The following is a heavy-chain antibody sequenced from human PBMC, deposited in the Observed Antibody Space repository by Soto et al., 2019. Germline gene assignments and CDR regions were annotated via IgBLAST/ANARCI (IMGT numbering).Heavy chain of an antibody. CDR3: ARELGYCSSTSCYGAYYYYYGMDV. D-gene: IGHD2-2*01. Sequence: EVQLVESGGGLVQPGGSLRLSCAASGFTFSSYSMNWVRQAPGKGLEWVSYISSSSSTIYCADSVKGRFTISRDNAKNSLYLQMNSLRDEDTAVYYCARELGYCSSTSCYGAYYYYYGMDVWGQGTTVTVSS. V-gene: IGHV3-48*02. CDR2: ISSSSSTI. J-gene: IGHJ6*02. CDR1: GFTFSSYS.